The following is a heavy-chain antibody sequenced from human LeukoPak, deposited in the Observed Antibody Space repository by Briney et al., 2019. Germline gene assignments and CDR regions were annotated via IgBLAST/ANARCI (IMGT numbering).Heavy chain of an antibody. CDR2: IYYSGST. CDR1: GGSISSYY. V-gene: IGHV4-59*12. D-gene: IGHD1-14*01. Sequence: SETLSLTCTVSGGSISSYYWSWIRQPPGKGLEWIGYIYYSGSTNYNPSLKSRVTISVDTSKNQFSLKLSSVTAADTAVYYCARNLPKNAFDIWGQGTMVTVSS. CDR3: ARNLPKNAFDI. J-gene: IGHJ3*02.